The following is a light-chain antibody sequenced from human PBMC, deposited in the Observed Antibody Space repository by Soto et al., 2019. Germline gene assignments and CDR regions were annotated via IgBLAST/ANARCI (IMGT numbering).Light chain of an antibody. Sequence: EMVLAQSPGTLSLSRGERATLSCRASQSVSSSYLGWYQQKPGQAPRLLIYGASNRATGIPDRFSGSGSGTEFTLIISRLEPEDFAVYYCQQYGSSPPLTFGGGTKVEIX. CDR3: QQYGSSPPLT. V-gene: IGKV3-20*01. J-gene: IGKJ4*01. CDR2: GAS. CDR1: QSVSSSY.